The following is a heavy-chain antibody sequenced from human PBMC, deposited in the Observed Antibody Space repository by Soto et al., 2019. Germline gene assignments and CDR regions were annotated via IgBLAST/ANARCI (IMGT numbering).Heavy chain of an antibody. J-gene: IGHJ5*02. D-gene: IGHD2-15*01. CDR3: ARGYTGYCSGGTCYWFDP. V-gene: IGHV3-21*01. CDR1: GFSFSSYS. CDR2: ISSSTSYI. Sequence: EVQLVESGGGLVKPGGSLRLSCAASGFSFSSYSMNWVRQAPGKGLEWVSSISSSTSYINYADSVKGRFTISRDNAKKSLYLPMNSLRAEDTAVYYCARGYTGYCSGGTCYWFDPWGQGTLVTVSS.